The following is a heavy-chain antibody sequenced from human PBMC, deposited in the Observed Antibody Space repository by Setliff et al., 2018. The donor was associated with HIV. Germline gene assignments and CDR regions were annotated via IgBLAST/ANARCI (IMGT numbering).Heavy chain of an antibody. CDR3: ARVPPEYSGSSQAFDI. Sequence: PSETLSLTCTVSGSSISGHFWTWIRQPPGEGLEWIGYIYTTGSTNYNPSLTSRVTISVDTSKNKFSLKMRSVTAADTAVYYCARVPPEYSGSSQAFDIWGQGTKVTVSS. CDR1: GSSISGHF. CDR2: IYTTGST. V-gene: IGHV4-59*11. D-gene: IGHD6-6*01. J-gene: IGHJ3*02.